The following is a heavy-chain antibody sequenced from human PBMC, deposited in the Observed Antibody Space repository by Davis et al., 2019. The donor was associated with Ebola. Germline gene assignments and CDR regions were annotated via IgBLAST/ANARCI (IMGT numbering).Heavy chain of an antibody. Sequence: MPSETLSLTCTVSGGSISSYYWSWIRQPPGKGLEWIGSIFYSGSTYYNPSLKSRVTISVDTSKNQFSLKLSSVTAADTAVYYCARHNEVGAVAGSGAFDIWGQGTMVTVSS. CDR2: IFYSGST. CDR3: ARHNEVGAVAGSGAFDI. CDR1: GGSISSYY. J-gene: IGHJ3*02. V-gene: IGHV4-39*01. D-gene: IGHD6-19*01.